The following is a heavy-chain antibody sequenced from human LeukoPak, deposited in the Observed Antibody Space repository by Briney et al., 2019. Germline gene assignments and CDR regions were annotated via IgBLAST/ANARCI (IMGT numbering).Heavy chain of an antibody. CDR1: GFTFSSYG. D-gene: IGHD6-13*01. J-gene: IGHJ4*02. CDR3: AKGHSSSWFGITTIDY. Sequence: GGSLRLSCAASGFTFSSYGMSWVRQAPGKGLEWVSAISGSGGSTYYADSVKGRFTISRDNSKNTLYLQMNSLRAEDTAVYYCAKGHSSSWFGITTIDYWGQGTLVTVSS. CDR2: ISGSGGST. V-gene: IGHV3-23*01.